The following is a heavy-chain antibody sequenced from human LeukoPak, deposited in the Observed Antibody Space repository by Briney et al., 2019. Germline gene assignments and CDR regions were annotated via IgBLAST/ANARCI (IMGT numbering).Heavy chain of an antibody. D-gene: IGHD2-8*02. CDR2: ISSSSSYI. V-gene: IGHV3-21*01. J-gene: IGHJ4*02. CDR3: AREARTEADY. Sequence: GGSLRLSCAASGFTFSSYSMNWVRQAPGKGLEWVSSISSSSSYIYYADSVKGRFTISRDNAKNSLYLQMNSLRAEDTAVYHCAREARTEADYWGQGTLVTVSS. CDR1: GFTFSSYS.